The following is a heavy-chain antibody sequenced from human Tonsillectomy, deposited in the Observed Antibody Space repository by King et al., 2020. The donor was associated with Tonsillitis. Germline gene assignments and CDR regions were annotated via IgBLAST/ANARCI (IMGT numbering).Heavy chain of an antibody. V-gene: IGHV4-30-2*01. CDR2: IYHSGAT. J-gene: IGHJ4*02. CDR3: ARGDSGSSAEL. D-gene: IGHD6-6*01. CDR1: GGSITYGSYS. Sequence: QLQESGSGLVKPSQTLSLTCTVSGGSITYGSYSWAWIRQPPGKGLEWIGYIYHSGATYYSPSLRGRVTISMDTSKNQFSLKLRSVTAADTAVYFCARGDSGSSAELWGQGTLVIVSS.